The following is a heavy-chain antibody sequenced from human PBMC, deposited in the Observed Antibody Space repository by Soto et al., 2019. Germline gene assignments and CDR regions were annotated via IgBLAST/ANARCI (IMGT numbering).Heavy chain of an antibody. D-gene: IGHD3-3*01. Sequence: GGSLRLSCAASGFTFSSYAMSWVRQAPGKGLEWVSAISGSGGSTYYADSVKGRFTISRDNSKNTLYLQMNSLRAEDTAVYYCAKDPGAQYDFWSGYYKESWYFDYWGQGTLVTVSS. CDR2: ISGSGGST. V-gene: IGHV3-23*01. CDR1: GFTFSSYA. J-gene: IGHJ4*02. CDR3: AKDPGAQYDFWSGYYKESWYFDY.